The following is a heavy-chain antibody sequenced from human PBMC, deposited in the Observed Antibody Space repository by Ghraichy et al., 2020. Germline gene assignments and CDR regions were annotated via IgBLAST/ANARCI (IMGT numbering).Heavy chain of an antibody. Sequence: GESLNISCAASGFTVSSNYMSWVRQAPGKGLEWVSVIYSGGSTYYADSVKGRFTISRDNSKNTLYLQMNSLRAEDTAVYYCARDLGSGSYYTPNYYYYYGMDVWGQGTTVTVSS. CDR2: IYSGGST. CDR3: ARDLGSGSYYTPNYYYYYGMDV. CDR1: GFTVSSNY. D-gene: IGHD3-10*01. J-gene: IGHJ6*02. V-gene: IGHV3-53*01.